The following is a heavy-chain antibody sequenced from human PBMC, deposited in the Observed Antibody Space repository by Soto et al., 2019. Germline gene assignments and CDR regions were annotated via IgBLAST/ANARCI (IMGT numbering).Heavy chain of an antibody. CDR1: GGTFSSYA. Sequence: QVQLVQSGAEVKKPGSSVKVSCKASGGTFSSYAISWVRQAPGQGLEWMGGIIHIFGTANYQKKFQGRVTITADKTTSTAYMVLSSRRYEDTAVYYCARLGVTAPFFDYWGQGTLVTVSS. J-gene: IGHJ4*02. D-gene: IGHD3-16*01. CDR3: ARLGVTAPFFDY. CDR2: IIHIFGTA. V-gene: IGHV1-69*06.